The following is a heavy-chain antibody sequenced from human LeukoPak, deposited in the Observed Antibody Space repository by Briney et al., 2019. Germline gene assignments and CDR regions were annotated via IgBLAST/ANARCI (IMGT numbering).Heavy chain of an antibody. Sequence: GRYLRLSCAASGFTFSIYAMSWVRKAPGKGLECVSGISGSGGSAYYADSVKGRFTISRDNSKNALYLQMNNLRAEDTAVYYCARGGDNYGYIFDYWGQGTLVTVSS. J-gene: IGHJ4*02. CDR3: ARGGDNYGYIFDY. CDR1: GFTFSIYA. D-gene: IGHD5-18*01. V-gene: IGHV3-23*01. CDR2: ISGSGGSA.